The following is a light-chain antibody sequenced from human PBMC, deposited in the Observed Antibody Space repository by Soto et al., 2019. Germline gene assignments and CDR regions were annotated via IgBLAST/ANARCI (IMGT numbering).Light chain of an antibody. J-gene: IGKJ5*01. Sequence: DVVMTQTPLSLSLAPGQPASISCKSSQSLLHITGETFLFWYLXKQGQSQQLXIYEVSTRVSGVPDRFSGSGSGTDLTIEISRVETDDGGIYYCMQSTQLPPTFGQGTRLEIK. CDR3: MQSTQLPPT. V-gene: IGKV2D-29*02. CDR1: QSLLHITGETF. CDR2: EVS.